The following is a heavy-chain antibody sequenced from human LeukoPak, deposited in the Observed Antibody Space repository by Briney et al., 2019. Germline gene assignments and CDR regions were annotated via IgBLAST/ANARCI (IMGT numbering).Heavy chain of an antibody. V-gene: IGHV3-7*01. Sequence: PGGSLRLSCTASGFILSNYWMTWVRQAPGKGLEWVAQINQDGGKEYYIDSVKARFSISRDNARNSLSLQMNCLRAEDTAVYYCVRDGGVSGYDLLDHWGQGTLVTVSS. CDR2: INQDGGKE. CDR3: VRDGGVSGYDLLDH. CDR1: GFILSNYW. J-gene: IGHJ5*02. D-gene: IGHD5-12*01.